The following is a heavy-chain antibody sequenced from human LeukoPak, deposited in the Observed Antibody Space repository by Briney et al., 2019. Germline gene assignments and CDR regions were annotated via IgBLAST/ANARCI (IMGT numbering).Heavy chain of an antibody. D-gene: IGHD6-19*01. Sequence: GGSLRLSCAASGFTFSSYAMSCVRQVPGKGLEWVSAISGSGGSTYYADSVKGRFTISRDNSKNTLYLQMNSLRAEDTAVYYCAKEKQQWLVWDYWGQGTLVTVSS. J-gene: IGHJ4*02. CDR2: ISGSGGST. CDR1: GFTFSSYA. V-gene: IGHV3-23*01. CDR3: AKEKQQWLVWDY.